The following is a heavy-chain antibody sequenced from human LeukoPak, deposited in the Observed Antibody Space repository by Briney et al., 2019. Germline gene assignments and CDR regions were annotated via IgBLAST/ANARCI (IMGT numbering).Heavy chain of an antibody. J-gene: IGHJ6*03. D-gene: IGHD6-19*01. V-gene: IGHV1-69*05. CDR3: ARAQWLGDYYYYMDV. CDR2: IIPIFGTA. CDR1: GGTFSSYA. Sequence: GSSVKVSCKASGGTFSSYATSWVRQAPGQGLEWMGGIIPIFGTANYAQKFQGRVTITTDESTSTAYMELSSLRSEDTAVYYCARAQWLGDYYYYMDVWGKGTTVTVSS.